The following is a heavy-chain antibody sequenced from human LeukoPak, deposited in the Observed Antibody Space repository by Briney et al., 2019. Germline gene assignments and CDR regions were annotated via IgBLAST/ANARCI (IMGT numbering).Heavy chain of an antibody. Sequence: PSETLSLTCTVSGGSISSYYWSWIRQPPGKGLEWIGYIYYSGSTNYNPSLKSRVTISVDTSKNQFSLKLSSVTAADTAVYYCAGSSGYSYGYWFDPWGQGTLVTVSS. D-gene: IGHD5-18*01. J-gene: IGHJ5*02. CDR2: IYYSGST. V-gene: IGHV4-59*08. CDR3: AGSSGYSYGYWFDP. CDR1: GGSISSYY.